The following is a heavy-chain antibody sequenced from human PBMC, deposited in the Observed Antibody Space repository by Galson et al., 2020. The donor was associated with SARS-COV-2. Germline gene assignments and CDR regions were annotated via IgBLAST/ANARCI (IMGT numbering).Heavy chain of an antibody. Sequence: GESLKISCKASGYTFTSYAMNWVRQAPGQGLEWMGWINTNTGNPTYAQGFTGRFVFSLDTSVSTAYLQISSLKAEDTAVYYCARISKGSRIQLGLNDYWGQGTLVTVSS. CDR3: ARISKGSRIQLGLNDY. V-gene: IGHV7-4-1*02. J-gene: IGHJ4*02. CDR2: INTNTGNP. D-gene: IGHD5-18*01. CDR1: GYTFTSYA.